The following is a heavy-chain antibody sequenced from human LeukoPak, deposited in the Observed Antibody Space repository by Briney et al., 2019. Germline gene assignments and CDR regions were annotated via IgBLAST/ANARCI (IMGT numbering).Heavy chain of an antibody. CDR2: ISSRGSII. Sequence: GGSLRLSCAASGFTFSSYEMNWVRQAPGKGLQWVSYISSRGSIIYYADSVKGRFTISRDISKNALYLQMNSLRAEDTAVYYCARHKDWTFDYWGQGTLVTVSS. D-gene: IGHD3/OR15-3a*01. CDR1: GFTFSSYE. CDR3: ARHKDWTFDY. V-gene: IGHV3-48*03. J-gene: IGHJ4*02.